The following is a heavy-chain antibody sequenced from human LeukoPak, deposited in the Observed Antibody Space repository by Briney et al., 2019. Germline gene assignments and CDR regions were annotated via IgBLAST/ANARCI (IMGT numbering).Heavy chain of an antibody. J-gene: IGHJ4*02. D-gene: IGHD5-24*01. V-gene: IGHV1-3*01. CDR2: INAGNGNT. CDR1: GYTFTSYA. Sequence: ASVKVSCKASGYTFTSYAMHWVRQAPGQRLEWMGWINAGNGNTKYSQEFQGRVTITRDTSASTAYMELRSLRSDDTAVYYCARGRWPFKNGLYYFDYWGQGTLVTVSS. CDR3: ARGRWPFKNGLYYFDY.